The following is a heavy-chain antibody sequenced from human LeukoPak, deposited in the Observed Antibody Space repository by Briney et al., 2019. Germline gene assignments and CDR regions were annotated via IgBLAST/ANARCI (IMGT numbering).Heavy chain of an antibody. D-gene: IGHD1-26*01. CDR3: ARDLVDGVGAPGAY. Sequence: ASVKVSCKASGYTFTNYGIPWMRQAPGQGLEWMGSINTYTGNTNYAQKLQGRVTITTDTSTSTAYMELRSLRSDDTAVFYCARDLVDGVGAPGAYWGQGALVTVSS. CDR1: GYTFTNYG. V-gene: IGHV1-18*01. CDR2: INTYTGNT. J-gene: IGHJ4*02.